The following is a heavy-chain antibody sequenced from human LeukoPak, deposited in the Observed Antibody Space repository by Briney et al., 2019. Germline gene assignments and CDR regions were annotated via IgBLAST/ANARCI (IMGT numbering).Heavy chain of an antibody. Sequence: GGSLRLSCAASGFTFSSYGMHWVRQAPGKGLEWVAVIWYDGSNKYYADSVKGRFTISRDNSKNTLYPQMNSLRAEDTAVYYCARDKGNYGDYVPSYYYYGMDVWGQGTTVTVSS. CDR2: IWYDGSNK. J-gene: IGHJ6*02. D-gene: IGHD4-17*01. CDR3: ARDKGNYGDYVPSYYYYGMDV. V-gene: IGHV3-33*01. CDR1: GFTFSSYG.